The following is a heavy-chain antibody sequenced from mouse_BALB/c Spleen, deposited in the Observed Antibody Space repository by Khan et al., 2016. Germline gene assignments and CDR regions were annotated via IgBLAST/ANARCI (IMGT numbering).Heavy chain of an antibody. J-gene: IGHJ1*01. V-gene: IGHV9-3-1*01. D-gene: IGHD1-1*01. CDR1: GYTFTNYG. CDR3: ARYRYYYSSIRYFDV. Sequence: QIQLVQSGPELKKPGKTVKISCKASGYTFTNYGMNWVKQAPGKGLKWMGWINTYSGESTYADDFKGRFAFSLETSANTAYLQINNLKKEDTATYFCARYRYYYSSIRYFDVWGAGTTVTVSS. CDR2: INTYSGES.